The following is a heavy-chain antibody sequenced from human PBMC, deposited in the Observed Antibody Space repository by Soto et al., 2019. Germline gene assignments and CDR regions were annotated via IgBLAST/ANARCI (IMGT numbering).Heavy chain of an antibody. CDR2: ITIRTGNV. J-gene: IGHJ4*01. CDR3: VRDRDLYRDMFHAVL. V-gene: IGHV3-48*02. D-gene: IGHD3-10*02. CDR1: GFTISEGS. Sequence: PGGSLRLSCEASGFTISEGSMNWVRQAPGKGLEWLAYITIRTGNVLYADSVRGRFTISADNAENSVILQMNSLRDEDSAVYFCVRDRDLYRDMFHAVLWCQGTLVSSPQ.